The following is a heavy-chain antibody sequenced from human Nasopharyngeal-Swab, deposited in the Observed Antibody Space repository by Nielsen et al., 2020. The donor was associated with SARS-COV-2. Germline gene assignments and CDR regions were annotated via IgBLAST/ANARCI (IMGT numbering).Heavy chain of an antibody. Sequence: ASVKVSCKASGYTFITFGITWVRQAPGQGLEWMGWISAYNGNTNYAQKFQDRVTMTTDTSTTTAYMELRGLKTDDTAVYYCARDNESGDYYAYDIWGQGTTVTVS. V-gene: IGHV1-18*01. CDR3: ARDNESGDYYAYDI. CDR2: ISAYNGNT. J-gene: IGHJ3*02. D-gene: IGHD4-17*01. CDR1: GYTFITFG.